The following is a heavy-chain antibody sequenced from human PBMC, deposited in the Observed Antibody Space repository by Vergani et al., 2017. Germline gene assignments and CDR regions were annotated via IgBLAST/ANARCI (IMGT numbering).Heavy chain of an antibody. CDR2: ISSSSSYI. Sequence: VQLVESGGGVVQPGRSLRLSCAASGFTFSSYAMHWVRQAPGKGLEWVSSISSSSSYIYYADSVKGRFTISRDNAKNSLYLQMNSLRAEDTAVYYCAREGGGSSQLHWGQGTLVTVSS. J-gene: IGHJ4*02. D-gene: IGHD1-26*01. V-gene: IGHV3-21*01. CDR1: GFTFSSYA. CDR3: AREGGGSSQLH.